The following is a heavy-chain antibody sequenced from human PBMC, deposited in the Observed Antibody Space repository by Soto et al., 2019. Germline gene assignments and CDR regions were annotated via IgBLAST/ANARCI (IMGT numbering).Heavy chain of an antibody. D-gene: IGHD4-17*01. V-gene: IGHV1-2*02. CDR3: ARRSTVEKGLEY. J-gene: IGHJ4*02. Sequence: ASVKVSCKASGYTFTGNYVHWVRQAPGQGLEYMVCINPNTGGTTYTQRFQGRVTMTSDTSISAAYMEVSSLTSDDTALYYCARRSTVEKGLEYWGQGTLVTVSS. CDR1: GYTFTGNY. CDR2: INPNTGGT.